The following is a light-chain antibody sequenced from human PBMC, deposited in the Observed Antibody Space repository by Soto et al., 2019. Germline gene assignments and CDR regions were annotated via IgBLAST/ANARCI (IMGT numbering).Light chain of an antibody. CDR1: SGDVGGYNY. J-gene: IGLJ1*01. Sequence: QSVLNQPASVSGSPGQSITISCTGTSGDVGGYNYVSWYQQHPGKAPKLMIYDVSNRPSGVSNRFSGSESGNTASLTISGLQAEDQADYDCCSYTSSSTFVFGSGTKVTVL. CDR3: CSYTSSSTFV. V-gene: IGLV2-14*01. CDR2: DVS.